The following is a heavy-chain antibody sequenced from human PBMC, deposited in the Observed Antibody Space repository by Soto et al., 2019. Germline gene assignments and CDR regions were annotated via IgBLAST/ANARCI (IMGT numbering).Heavy chain of an antibody. CDR2: ISYDGSNK. J-gene: IGHJ4*02. D-gene: IGHD3-16*01. CDR1: GFTFKSYT. V-gene: IGHV3-30-3*01. CDR3: VGASTWTGKGLEY. Sequence: LRLSCATSGFTFKSYTLHWVRQTPGRGLQWVAVISYDGSNKYYADSVRGRFTISRDNSNSTLYLQMNSLRADDSAVYYCVGASTWTGKGLEYWGQGALVTVSS.